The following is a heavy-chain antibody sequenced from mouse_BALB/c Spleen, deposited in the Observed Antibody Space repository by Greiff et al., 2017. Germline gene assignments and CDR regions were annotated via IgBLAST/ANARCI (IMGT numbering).Heavy chain of an antibody. CDR2: ISYDGSN. J-gene: IGHJ4*01. Sequence: EVQRVESGPGLVKPSQSLSLTCSVTGYSITSGYYWNWIRQFPGNKLEWMGYISYDGSNNYNPSLKNRISITRDTSKNQFFLKLNSVTTEDTATYYCAREVYDAMDYWGQGTSVTVSS. CDR1: GYSITSGYY. V-gene: IGHV3-6*02. CDR3: AREVYDAMDY. D-gene: IGHD2-3*01.